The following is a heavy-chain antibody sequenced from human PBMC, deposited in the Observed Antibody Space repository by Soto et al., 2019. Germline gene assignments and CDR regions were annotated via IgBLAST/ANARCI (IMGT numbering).Heavy chain of an antibody. CDR2: LHYSGTT. J-gene: IGHJ4*02. Sequence: SETLSLTCTVSGGSISSGTYYWGWIRQPPGKGLEWIGSLHYSGTTYYNPSLKSRVTMSFDTSKNDFSLELSSVTAANTAVYYCARQGYQLPHIATGWIDYWGQGSLVTVSS. V-gene: IGHV4-39*01. D-gene: IGHD2-2*01. CDR3: ARQGYQLPHIATGWIDY. CDR1: GGSISSGTYY.